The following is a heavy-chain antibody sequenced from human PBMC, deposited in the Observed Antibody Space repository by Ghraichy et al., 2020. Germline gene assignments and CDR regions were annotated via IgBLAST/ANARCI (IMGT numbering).Heavy chain of an antibody. Sequence: LSLTCAASGFTFSSHAMSWVRQAPRKGLEWVSAISGSGANTYYAVSVNGRFTISRDNSKNTLYLQMNSLRAEDTAVYYCAKDRALGGGSCFDYWGQGALVTVSS. CDR3: AKDRALGGGSCFDY. CDR2: ISGSGANT. D-gene: IGHD2-15*01. CDR1: GFTFSSHA. V-gene: IGHV3-23*01. J-gene: IGHJ4*02.